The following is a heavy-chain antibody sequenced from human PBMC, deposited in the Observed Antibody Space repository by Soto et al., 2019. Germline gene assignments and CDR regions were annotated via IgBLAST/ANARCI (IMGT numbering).Heavy chain of an antibody. CDR2: TYYRAKWYN. Sequence: SQTLSLTCAISGDSVSSNNAAWSWFRQSPSRGLEWLGRTYYRAKWYNDYAVSVKSRTTINPDTSKNQFSLQLNSVTPEDTAVYYCARERGSWGNYYYGMDVWGQGTTVTASS. J-gene: IGHJ6*02. V-gene: IGHV6-1*01. D-gene: IGHD1-26*01. CDR1: GDSVSSNNAA. CDR3: ARERGSWGNYYYGMDV.